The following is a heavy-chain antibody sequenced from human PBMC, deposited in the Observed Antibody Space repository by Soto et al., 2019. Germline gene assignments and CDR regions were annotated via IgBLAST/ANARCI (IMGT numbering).Heavy chain of an antibody. D-gene: IGHD6-13*01. V-gene: IGHV3-23*01. CDR1: GFTFSSYA. J-gene: IGHJ5*02. CDR3: AKDRTQQLPRDWFDP. CDR2: ISGSGGST. Sequence: VGSLRLSCAASGFTFSSYAMSWVRQAPGKGLEWVSAISGSGGSTYYADSVKGRFTISRDNSKNTLYLQMNSLRAEDTAVYYCAKDRTQQLPRDWFDPWGQGTLVTVSS.